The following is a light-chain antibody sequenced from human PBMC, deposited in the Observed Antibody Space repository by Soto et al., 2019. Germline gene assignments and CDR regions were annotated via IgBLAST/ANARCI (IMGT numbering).Light chain of an antibody. CDR1: SSDVGGYNY. V-gene: IGLV2-14*01. CDR3: SSYTSSSTLGHVV. CDR2: DVS. Sequence: QSALTQPASVSGSPGQSITISCTGTSSDVGGYNYVSWYQQHPGKAPKFMIYDVSNRPSGVSNRFSGSKSGNTASLTISGLQGEDEADYYCSSYTSSSTLGHVVFGGGTKLTVL. J-gene: IGLJ2*01.